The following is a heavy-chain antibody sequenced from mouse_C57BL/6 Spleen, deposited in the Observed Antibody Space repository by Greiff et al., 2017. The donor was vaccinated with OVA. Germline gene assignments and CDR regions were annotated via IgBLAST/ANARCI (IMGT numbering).Heavy chain of an antibody. J-gene: IGHJ3*01. V-gene: IGHV1-26*01. CDR2: INPNNGGT. Sequence: VQLQQSGPELVKPGASVKISCKASGYTFTDYYMNWVKQSHGKGLEWIGDINPNNGGTSYNQKFKGKATLTVDKSSSTAYMELRSLTSEDSAVYYCARDYDYSFAYWGQGTLVTVSA. CDR1: GYTFTDYY. CDR3: ARDYDYSFAY. D-gene: IGHD2-4*01.